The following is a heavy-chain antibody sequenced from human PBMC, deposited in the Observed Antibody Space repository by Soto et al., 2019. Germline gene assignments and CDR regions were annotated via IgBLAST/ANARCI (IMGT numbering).Heavy chain of an antibody. V-gene: IGHV3-53*02. D-gene: IGHD3-16*01. Sequence: EVQMVETGGGLSQPGGSLRLSCAVSGFIVSSKYMTWVRQAPGKGLEWVSVIYTGGSTHYADSARGRFTISRDSSKNTLYLQMSSLRAEDAAVYYCTTYTGYGMDVWGKGTTVTVSS. CDR1: GFIVSSKY. CDR2: IYTGGST. J-gene: IGHJ6*04. CDR3: TTYTGYGMDV.